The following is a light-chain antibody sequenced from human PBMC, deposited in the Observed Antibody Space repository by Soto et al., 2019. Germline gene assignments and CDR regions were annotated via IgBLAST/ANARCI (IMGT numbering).Light chain of an antibody. J-gene: IGKJ4*01. V-gene: IGKV3-20*01. CDR3: QQYGSAPQI. CDR1: QSVSSSY. Sequence: EIVLTQSPGTLSLSPGERATLSCRASQSVSSSYLAWYQQKPGQAPRLLIYGASSRATGIPDRFSGSGSGTDFTITISRMEPEDFAVYYCQQYGSAPQIFGGGTKVEIK. CDR2: GAS.